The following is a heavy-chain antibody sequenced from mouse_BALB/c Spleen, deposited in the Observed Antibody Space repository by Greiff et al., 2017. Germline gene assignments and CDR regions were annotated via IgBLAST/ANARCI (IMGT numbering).Heavy chain of an antibody. CDR3: ARDWLLVFDY. CDR2: ISYDGSN. Sequence: EVQVVESGPGLVKPSQSLSLTCSVTGYSITSGYYWNWIRQFPGNKLEWMGYISYDGSNNYNPSLKNRISITRDTSKNQFFLKLNSVTTEDTATYYCARDWLLVFDYWGQGTTLTVSS. V-gene: IGHV3-6*02. D-gene: IGHD2-3*01. J-gene: IGHJ2*01. CDR1: GYSITSGYY.